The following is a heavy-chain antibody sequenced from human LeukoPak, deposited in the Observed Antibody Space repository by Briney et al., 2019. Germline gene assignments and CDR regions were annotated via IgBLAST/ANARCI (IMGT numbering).Heavy chain of an antibody. Sequence: GASVKVSCKAAGYTFTDYYIHWVRQAPGQGLEWMGWISAYNGNTNYAQKLQGRVTMTTDTSTSTAYMELRSLRSDDTAVYYCATTSVEVGATTASFDYWGQGTLVTVSS. D-gene: IGHD1-26*01. J-gene: IGHJ4*02. CDR1: GYTFTDYY. V-gene: IGHV1-18*04. CDR3: ATTSVEVGATTASFDY. CDR2: ISAYNGNT.